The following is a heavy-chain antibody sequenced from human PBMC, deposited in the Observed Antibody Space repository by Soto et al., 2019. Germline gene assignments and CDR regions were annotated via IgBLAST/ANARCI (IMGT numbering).Heavy chain of an antibody. CDR3: ALVQQNWGLLERFDP. J-gene: IGHJ5*02. V-gene: IGHV1-69*12. CDR1: GGTFSSYA. Sequence: QVQLVQSGAEVKKPGSSVKVSCKASGGTFSSYAISWVRQAPGQGLEWMGGIIPIFGTANYAQKFQGRVTMTADESTSTGYMELSSLRSEDTAVYNCALVQQNWGLLERFDPWGQGTLVTVSS. CDR2: IIPIFGTA. D-gene: IGHD7-27*01.